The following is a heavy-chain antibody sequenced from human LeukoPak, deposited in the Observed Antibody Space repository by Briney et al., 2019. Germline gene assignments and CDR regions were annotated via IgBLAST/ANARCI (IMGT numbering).Heavy chain of an antibody. CDR3: AKDRDDYVWGSYLGAFDI. Sequence: GGSLRLSCAASGFTFSSYNMNWVRQAPGRGLEWVANIKQDGSEKYYVDSVKGRFTISRDNAKNSLYLQMNSLTAEDTAVFYCAKDRDDYVWGSYLGAFDIWGQGTMVTVSS. CDR2: IKQDGSEK. J-gene: IGHJ3*02. D-gene: IGHD3-16*01. CDR1: GFTFSSYN. V-gene: IGHV3-7*03.